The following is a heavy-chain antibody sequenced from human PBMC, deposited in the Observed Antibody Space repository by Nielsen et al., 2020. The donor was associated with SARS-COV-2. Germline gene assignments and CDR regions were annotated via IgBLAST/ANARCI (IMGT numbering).Heavy chain of an antibody. V-gene: IGHV1-69*13. CDR1: GGTFSSYA. D-gene: IGHD6-19*01. CDR3: ARDLVTSSGWRLDYYGTDV. Sequence: SVKVSCKASGGTFSSYAISWVRQAPGQGLEWMGGIIPIFGTANYAQKFQGRVTITADESTSTAYMELSSLRSEDTAVYYCARDLVTSSGWRLDYYGTDVWGQGTTVTVSS. CDR2: IIPIFGTA. J-gene: IGHJ6*02.